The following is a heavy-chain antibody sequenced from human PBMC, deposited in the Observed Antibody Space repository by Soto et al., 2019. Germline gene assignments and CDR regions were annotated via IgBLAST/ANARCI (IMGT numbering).Heavy chain of an antibody. CDR2: ISSTGRTI. D-gene: IGHD6-25*01. Sequence: GGSLRLSCGASGFTFSNYYMSWIRQAPGKGLEWVSYISSTGRTIYYADSVKGRFTVSRDNAQNSLSLKLNSLRVEDTAVYYCARSYSSGWEFDYWGQGTQVTV. CDR3: ARSYSSGWEFDY. V-gene: IGHV3-11*01. CDR1: GFTFSNYY. J-gene: IGHJ4*02.